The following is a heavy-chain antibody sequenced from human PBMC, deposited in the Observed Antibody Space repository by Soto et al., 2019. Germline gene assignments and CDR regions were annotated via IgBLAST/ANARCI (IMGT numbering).Heavy chain of an antibody. V-gene: IGHV3-30-3*01. CDR3: ARDSTYDSSGFVGAY. J-gene: IGHJ4*02. Sequence: QVQLVESGGGVVQPGRSLRLSSAASGFTFSSYAMHWVRQAPGKGLEWVAVISYDGSNKYYADSVKGRFTISRDNSKNTLYLQMNSLRAEDTAVYYCARDSTYDSSGFVGAYWGQGTLVTVSS. CDR2: ISYDGSNK. D-gene: IGHD3-22*01. CDR1: GFTFSSYA.